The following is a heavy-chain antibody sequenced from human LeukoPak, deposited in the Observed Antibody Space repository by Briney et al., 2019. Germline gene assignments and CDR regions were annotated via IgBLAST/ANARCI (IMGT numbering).Heavy chain of an antibody. CDR2: VNPNSGGT. Sequence: ASVKVSCTASGYTFTDYSMHWVRQAPGQGLEWMGWVNPNSGGTNYAQKFQGRVTMTRDTAISTAYMEVSRLLSDATAVYYCARELRFLEWLRGVPWGQGGLVAVSS. J-gene: IGHJ5*02. V-gene: IGHV1-2*02. CDR1: GYTFTDYS. CDR3: ARELRFLEWLRGVP. D-gene: IGHD3-3*01.